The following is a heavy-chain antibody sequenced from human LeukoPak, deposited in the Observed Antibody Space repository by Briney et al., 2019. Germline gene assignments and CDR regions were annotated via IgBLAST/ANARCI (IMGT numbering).Heavy chain of an antibody. CDR2: IYPGDSDT. J-gene: IGHJ4*02. D-gene: IGHD3-22*01. CDR3: ARPARYYDSSGYYSDGFDY. V-gene: IGHV5-51*01. CDR1: GYSFTSYW. Sequence: GESLKISCKGSGYSFTSYWIGWVRQMPGKGLEWMGIIYPGDSDTRHSPSFQGQVTISADKSISTAYLQWSSLKASDTAMYYCARPARYYDSSGYYSDGFDYWGQGTLVTVSS.